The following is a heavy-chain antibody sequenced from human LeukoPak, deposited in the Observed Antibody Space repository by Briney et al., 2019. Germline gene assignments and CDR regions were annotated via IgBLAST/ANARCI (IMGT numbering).Heavy chain of an antibody. CDR1: GFTFSSYG. Sequence: GGTLRLSCAASGFTFSSYGMSWVRQAPGKGLEWVSAISGSGGSTYYADSVKGRFTVSRDNSKNTLYLQMNSLRAEDTAVYYCARGPYYDILTGYSDYWGQGTLVTVSS. V-gene: IGHV3-23*01. J-gene: IGHJ4*02. D-gene: IGHD3-9*01. CDR3: ARGPYYDILTGYSDY. CDR2: ISGSGGST.